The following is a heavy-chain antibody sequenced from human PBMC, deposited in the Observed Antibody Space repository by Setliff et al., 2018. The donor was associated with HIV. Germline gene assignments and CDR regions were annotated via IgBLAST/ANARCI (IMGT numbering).Heavy chain of an antibody. J-gene: IGHJ3*02. CDR1: GYTFANYW. D-gene: IGHD3-16*01. V-gene: IGHV5-51*01. CDR2: IYPGDSDS. CDR3: ARGLGVRGRGDVFDI. Sequence: GESLKISCQGSGYTFANYWIGWVRQIPGKGLEWMGIIYPGDSDSRDSPSFQGQVIISADKSLSTAYLQWSSLKASDTAIYYCARGLGVRGRGDVFDIWGQGTMVTVSS.